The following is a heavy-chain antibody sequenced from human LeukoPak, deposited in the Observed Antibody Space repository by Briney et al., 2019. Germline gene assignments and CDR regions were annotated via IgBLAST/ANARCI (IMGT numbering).Heavy chain of an antibody. CDR3: ARKDGDY. CDR1: GASMTSFH. Sequence: SETLCLPCTVSGASMTSFHWTWIRQPAGKGLEWIGLIYSSGSTIYNPSLQSRVAMSVDMTKNQLSLKLSSVTAADTAMYYCARKDGDYWGQGTLVTVSS. J-gene: IGHJ4*02. D-gene: IGHD6-6*01. V-gene: IGHV4-4*07. CDR2: IYSSGST.